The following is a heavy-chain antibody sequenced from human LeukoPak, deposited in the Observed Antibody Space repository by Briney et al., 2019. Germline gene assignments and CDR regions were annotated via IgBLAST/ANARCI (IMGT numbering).Heavy chain of an antibody. Sequence: QAGGSLRLSCAASGFTFSSYAMHWVRRAPGKGLEWVAVISYDGSNKYYADSVKGRFTISRDNSKNTLYLQMNSLRAEDTAVYYCARGYYDSGGGAFDIWGQGTMVTVSP. V-gene: IGHV3-30-3*01. J-gene: IGHJ3*02. D-gene: IGHD3-22*01. CDR2: ISYDGSNK. CDR1: GFTFSSYA. CDR3: ARGYYDSGGGAFDI.